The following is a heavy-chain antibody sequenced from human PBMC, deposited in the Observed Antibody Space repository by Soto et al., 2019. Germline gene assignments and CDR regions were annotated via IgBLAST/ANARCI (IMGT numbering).Heavy chain of an antibody. V-gene: IGHV3-23*01. CDR2: ISGSGGST. J-gene: IGHJ6*03. CDR1: GFTFSSYA. D-gene: IGHD4-17*01. CDR3: AKSDRGGDYVKDYYYYMDV. Sequence: GGSLRLSCAASGFTFSSYAMSWVRQAPGKGLEWVSAISGSGGSTYYADSVKGRFTISRDNSKNTLYLQMNSLRAEDTAVYYCAKSDRGGDYVKDYYYYMDVWGKGTTVTVSS.